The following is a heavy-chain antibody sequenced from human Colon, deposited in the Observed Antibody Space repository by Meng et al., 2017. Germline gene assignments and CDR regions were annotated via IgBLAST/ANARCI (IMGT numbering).Heavy chain of an antibody. D-gene: IGHD1-26*01. CDR2: IYYTEAT. V-gene: IGHV4-39*07. CDR3: VSRIGGSSETDF. CDR1: GASITKKNYY. J-gene: IGHJ1*01. Sequence: QLQLQEPGPGLGKPSETLSLSCTVSGASITKKNYYWVWIRQPPGKGLKWIGNIYYTEATYYNPSLKGRVTISLDTSKNQFSLNLNAVTAADTAVYYCVSRIGGSSETDFWGQGTLVTVSS.